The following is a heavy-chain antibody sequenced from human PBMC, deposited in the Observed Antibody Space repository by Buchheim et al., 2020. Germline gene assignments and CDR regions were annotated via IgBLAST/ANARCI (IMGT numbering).Heavy chain of an antibody. CDR1: GDTFSSYD. V-gene: IGHV1-69*01. Sequence: QVQLVQSGAEVKKPGSSVKVSCKASGDTFSSYDISWVRQAPGQGLEWMGGINPIVGRANYAQKFQGRVTMTADESTSTAYMELSRLRSEDTAVYLCARGAVVVVPAAIPSGTRNYYGMDVWGQGT. D-gene: IGHD2-2*01. J-gene: IGHJ6*02. CDR3: ARGAVVVVPAAIPSGTRNYYGMDV. CDR2: INPIVGRA.